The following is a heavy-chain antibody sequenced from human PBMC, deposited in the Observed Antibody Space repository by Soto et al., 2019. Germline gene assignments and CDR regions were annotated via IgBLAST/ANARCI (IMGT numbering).Heavy chain of an antibody. CDR3: ASTTTVTTSVAFDI. J-gene: IGHJ3*02. Sequence: SVKVSCKASGGSFTSYTISWVRQAPGQGLEWMGRITPILGILNYAQKLQGRVTITADNSTSTAYMELSSLRSEDTAEYYCASTTTVTTSVAFDIWGQGTMVTVSS. V-gene: IGHV1-69*02. D-gene: IGHD4-17*01. CDR1: GGSFTSYT. CDR2: ITPILGIL.